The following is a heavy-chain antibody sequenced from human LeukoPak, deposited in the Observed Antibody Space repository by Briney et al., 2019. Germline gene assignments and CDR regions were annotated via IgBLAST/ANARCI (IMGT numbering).Heavy chain of an antibody. CDR2: IIPILGIE. V-gene: IGHV1-69*02. D-gene: IGHD3-9*01. Sequence: SVKVSCKASGGTFSSYPINWVRQAPGQGLEWMGRIIPILGIENYAQKFQGRVTITADESTTSAYMELSSLRSEDTAVYYCLLRFFDWFDYWGQGTLVTVSS. J-gene: IGHJ4*02. CDR1: GGTFSSYP. CDR3: LLRFFDWFDY.